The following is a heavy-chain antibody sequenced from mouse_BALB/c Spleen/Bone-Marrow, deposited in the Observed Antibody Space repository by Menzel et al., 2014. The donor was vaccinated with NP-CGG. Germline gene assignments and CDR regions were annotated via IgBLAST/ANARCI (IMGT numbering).Heavy chain of an antibody. CDR3: ARRGVYDYPWFVY. Sequence: VQLQQSGAELARPGASVKMSCRASGHTFTTYTVHWVKQRPGQGLEWIGYINPSSDYTNYNQKFKDKATLTADKSSSTAYMQLSSLTSEDSAVYYCARRGVYDYPWFVYWGQGTLVTVSA. D-gene: IGHD2-4*01. CDR1: GHTFTTYT. V-gene: IGHV1-4*01. CDR2: INPSSDYT. J-gene: IGHJ3*01.